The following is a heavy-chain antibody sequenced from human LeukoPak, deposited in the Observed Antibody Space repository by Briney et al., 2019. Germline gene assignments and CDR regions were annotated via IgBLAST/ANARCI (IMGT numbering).Heavy chain of an antibody. Sequence: GGSLRLSCAASRFTFSSYAMHWVRQAPGKGLEWVAVISYDGSNKYYADSVKGRFTISRDNSKNTLYLQMNSLRAEDTAVYYCARPYTTIAPYGRDVGGQGTRSPSP. CDR3: ARPYTTIAPYGRDV. V-gene: IGHV3-30-3*01. CDR1: RFTFSSYA. CDR2: ISYDGSNK. J-gene: IGHJ6*02. D-gene: IGHD2-2*02.